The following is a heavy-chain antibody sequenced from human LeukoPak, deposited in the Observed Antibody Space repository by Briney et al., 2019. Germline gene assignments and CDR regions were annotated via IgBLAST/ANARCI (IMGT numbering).Heavy chain of an antibody. CDR1: GASISSRGYY. V-gene: IGHV4-31*03. CDR2: IAYSGTT. D-gene: IGHD1-26*01. Sequence: SETLSLTCTVSGASISSRGYYWHWIRQHPGKGLEWIGYIAYSGTTNYNPSLKSRASISQDTSRNQLSLKLQSVTAADTAVYYCAKDRELWEVSTGDAVDIWGQGTMVTVSS. J-gene: IGHJ3*02. CDR3: AKDRELWEVSTGDAVDI.